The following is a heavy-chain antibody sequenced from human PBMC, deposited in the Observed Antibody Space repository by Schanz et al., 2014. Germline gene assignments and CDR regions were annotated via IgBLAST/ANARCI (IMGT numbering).Heavy chain of an antibody. CDR1: GFTFSSYS. J-gene: IGHJ5*02. CDR3: AKAADWPVTRFDP. Sequence: EVQLAESGGGLVQPGGSLRLSCTASGFTFSSYSMNWVRQAPGKGLEWVSALSEGGGGTHYADSVRGRFTISSDSSKNTLYLQMSSLRADDTAVYYCAKAADWPVTRFDPWGQGTLVTVSS. D-gene: IGHD3-9*01. CDR2: LSEGGGGT. V-gene: IGHV3-23*04.